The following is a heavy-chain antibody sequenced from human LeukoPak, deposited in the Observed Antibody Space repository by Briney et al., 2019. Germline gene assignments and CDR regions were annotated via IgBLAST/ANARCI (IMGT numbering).Heavy chain of an antibody. Sequence: GGSLRLSCAASGFTFSNSRLHWVRQAPGKGLVWVSRINERGSSTSYADSVKGRFTISRDNAKNTLYLQMNNLRADDTAVYYCAGGRLVATSKAVAIDYWGQGTLVTVSS. D-gene: IGHD5-12*01. CDR3: AGGRLVATSKAVAIDY. V-gene: IGHV3-74*01. J-gene: IGHJ4*02. CDR2: INERGSST. CDR1: GFTFSNSR.